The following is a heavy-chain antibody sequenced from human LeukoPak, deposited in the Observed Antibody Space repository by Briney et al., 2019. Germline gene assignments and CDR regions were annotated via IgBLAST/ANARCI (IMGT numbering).Heavy chain of an antibody. J-gene: IGHJ6*02. D-gene: IGHD3-9*01. CDR1: GYTFTSYY. CDR2: INPSGGST. V-gene: IGHV1-46*01. Sequence: ASVKVSCKASGYTFTSYYMHWVRQAPGQGLEWMGIINPSGGSTSYAQKFQGRVTMTRDTSTSTVYRELSSRRSEDTAVHYGARGGDILTGYYYDYGMDVWGQGTTVTVSS. CDR3: ARGGDILTGYYYDYGMDV.